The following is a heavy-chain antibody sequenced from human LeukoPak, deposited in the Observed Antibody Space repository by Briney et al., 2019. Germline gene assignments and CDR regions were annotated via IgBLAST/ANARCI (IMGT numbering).Heavy chain of an antibody. CDR2: IYYSGTT. D-gene: IGHD4-23*01. CDR3: ARVGGLTWFDP. Sequence: SETLSLTCTVSSDSISSYYWSWIRQPPGKGLEWIGYIYYSGTTKYNPSLKSRVTISVDRSKNQFSLKLSSVTAADTAVYYCARVGGLTWFDPWGQGTLVTVSS. CDR1: SDSISSYY. J-gene: IGHJ5*02. V-gene: IGHV4-59*12.